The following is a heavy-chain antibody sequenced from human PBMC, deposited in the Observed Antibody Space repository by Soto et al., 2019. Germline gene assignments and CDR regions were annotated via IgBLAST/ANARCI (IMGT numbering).Heavy chain of an antibody. CDR3: ARDRLMATAGTARHYFGLDV. V-gene: IGHV4-34*01. CDR1: GGSFSGYY. CDR2: INHSGST. D-gene: IGHD5-18*01. J-gene: IGHJ6*02. Sequence: PSETLSLTCAVYGGSFSGYYWSWIRQPPGKGLEWIGEINHSGSTNYNPSLKSRVTISVDTSKNQFSLNLSSVTAADTAVYYCARDRLMATAGTARHYFGLDVWGQGTTVTAP.